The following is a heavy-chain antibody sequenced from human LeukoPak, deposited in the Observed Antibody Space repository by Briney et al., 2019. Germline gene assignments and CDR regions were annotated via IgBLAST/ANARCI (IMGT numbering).Heavy chain of an antibody. CDR1: GGSISSGGYY. J-gene: IGHJ6*04. CDR2: IYYSGNT. CDR3: ARGLGYCSGGSCYSGYYYGMDV. D-gene: IGHD2-15*01. Sequence: PSETQSLTCTVSGGSISSGGYYWSWIRQHPGKGLEWIGYIYYSGNTYYNPSLKSRVTISVDTSKNQFSLKLSSVTAADTAVYYCARGLGYCSGGSCYSGYYYGMDVWGKGTTVTVSS. V-gene: IGHV4-31*03.